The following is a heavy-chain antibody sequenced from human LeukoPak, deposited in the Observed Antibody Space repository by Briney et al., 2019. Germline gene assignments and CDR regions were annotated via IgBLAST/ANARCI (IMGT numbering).Heavy chain of an antibody. Sequence: GASVKVSCKASGYTFTSYDINWVRQATGQGLERMGWMNPNSGNTGYAQKFQGRVTMTRNTSISTAYMELSSLRSEDTAVYYCARGSVFRKGMDVWGQGTTVTVSS. V-gene: IGHV1-8*01. CDR3: ARGSVFRKGMDV. CDR2: MNPNSGNT. D-gene: IGHD3-16*01. J-gene: IGHJ6*02. CDR1: GYTFTSYD.